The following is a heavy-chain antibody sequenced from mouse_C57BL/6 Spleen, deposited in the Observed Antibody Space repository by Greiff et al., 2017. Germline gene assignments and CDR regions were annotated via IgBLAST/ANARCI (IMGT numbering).Heavy chain of an antibody. V-gene: IGHV1-15*01. Sequence: QVHVKQSGAELVRPGASVTLSCKASGYTFTDYEMHWVKQTPVHGLEWIGAIDPETGGTAYNQKFKGKAILTADKSSSTAYMELRSLTSEDSAVYYCTATVEMDYWGQGTSVTVSS. CDR2: IDPETGGT. J-gene: IGHJ4*01. CDR3: TATVEMDY. CDR1: GYTFTDYE. D-gene: IGHD1-1*01.